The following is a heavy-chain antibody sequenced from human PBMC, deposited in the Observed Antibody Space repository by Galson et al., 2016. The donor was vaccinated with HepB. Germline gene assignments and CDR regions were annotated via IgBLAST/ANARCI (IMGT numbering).Heavy chain of an antibody. CDR2: INGGSDST. CDR1: GFNFSNYA. J-gene: IGHJ4*02. V-gene: IGHV3-23*01. CDR3: AKAATDY. Sequence: SRRLSCAASGFNFSNYAMSWVRQPPGKGLEWISAINGGSDSTYYADSMKGRFTISRDNSKNTLYLQMNSLRAADTALYYCAKAATDYWGQGTLVTVSS.